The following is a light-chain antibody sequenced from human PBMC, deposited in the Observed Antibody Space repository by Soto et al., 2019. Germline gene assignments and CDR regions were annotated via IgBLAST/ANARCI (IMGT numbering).Light chain of an antibody. Sequence: DIQMTQSPSTLSGSVGDRVTITCRASQTISSWLAWYQQKPGKAPKLLIYEASTLKSGVPSRFSGSGSGTEFTLTISSLQPDDFETYYCQHYNSYSEALGQGTKVDIK. CDR1: QTISSW. V-gene: IGKV1-5*03. CDR3: QHYNSYSEA. J-gene: IGKJ1*01. CDR2: EAS.